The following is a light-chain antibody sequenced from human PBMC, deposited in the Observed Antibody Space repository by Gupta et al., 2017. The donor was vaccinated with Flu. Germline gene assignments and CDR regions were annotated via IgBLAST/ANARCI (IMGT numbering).Light chain of an antibody. V-gene: IGLV1-44*01. CDR3: AAWDDRLRGWV. J-gene: IGLJ3*02. CDR2: NTD. Sequence: QSVMTQPPSTSGTPGKRVTTSCHGGISNIGSGNVHWYQQFPGTAPKVVVYNTDQRSSGVPDRFSGSKSGSSASLAITGLQSEDEADYYCAAWDDRLRGWVFGGGTRLTVL. CDR1: ISNIGSGN.